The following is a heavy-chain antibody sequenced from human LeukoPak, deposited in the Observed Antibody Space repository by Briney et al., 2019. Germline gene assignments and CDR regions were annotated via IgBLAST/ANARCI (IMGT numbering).Heavy chain of an antibody. D-gene: IGHD5-12*01. Sequence: EASVKVSCKASGYTFTGYYIHWVRQAPGQGLEWMGWINPISGGTNYAQKFQGRVTMTRDTSISTAYMELSRLRSDDTAVYYCARAATGYSGYAVHYWGQGTLVTVSS. CDR3: ARAATGYSGYAVHY. V-gene: IGHV1-2*02. CDR2: INPISGGT. CDR1: GYTFTGYY. J-gene: IGHJ4*02.